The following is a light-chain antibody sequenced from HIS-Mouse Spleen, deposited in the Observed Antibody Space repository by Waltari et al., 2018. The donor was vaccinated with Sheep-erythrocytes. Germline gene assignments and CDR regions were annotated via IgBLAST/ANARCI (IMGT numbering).Light chain of an antibody. CDR2: EGS. CDR1: SSDVGSYNL. J-gene: IGLJ3*02. CDR3: CSYAGSSTPWV. V-gene: IGLV2-23*01. Sequence: QSALTQPASVSGSPGQSITISCTGTSSDVGSYNLVSWYQQHPGKAPKLMFYEGSKRPSGVSNRFSGSKSGNTAYLTISGLQAEDEADYYCCSYAGSSTPWVFGGGTKLTVL.